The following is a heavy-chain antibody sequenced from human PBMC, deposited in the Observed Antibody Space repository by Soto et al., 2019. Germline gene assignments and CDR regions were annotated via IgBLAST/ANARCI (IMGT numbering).Heavy chain of an antibody. CDR2: ISGSGGST. CDR3: AKDLAGTSWYGI. V-gene: IGHV3-23*01. Sequence: GGSLRLSCAASGFTFSSYAMSWVRQAPGKGLEWVSAISGSGGSTYYADSVKGRFTISRDNSKNTLYLQMNSLRAEDKAVYYCAKDLAGTSWYGIWGQGTMVTVSS. D-gene: IGHD6-13*01. J-gene: IGHJ3*02. CDR1: GFTFSSYA.